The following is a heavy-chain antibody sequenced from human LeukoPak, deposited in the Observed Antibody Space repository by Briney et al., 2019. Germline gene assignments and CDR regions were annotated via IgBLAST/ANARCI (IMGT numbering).Heavy chain of an antibody. J-gene: IGHJ6*03. CDR2: IYYSGST. Sequence: SETLSLTCTVSGGSISSYYWSWIRQPPGKGLEWIGYIYYSGSTNYNPSHKSRVTISVDTSKNQFSLKLSPVTAADTTVYYCARAPERWYSYGSYTYYYMDVWGKGTTVTVSS. CDR3: ARAPERWYSYGSYTYYYMDV. CDR1: GGSISSYY. V-gene: IGHV4-59*01. D-gene: IGHD5-18*01.